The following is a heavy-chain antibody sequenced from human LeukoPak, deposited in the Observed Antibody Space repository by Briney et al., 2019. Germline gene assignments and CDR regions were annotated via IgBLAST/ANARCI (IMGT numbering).Heavy chain of an antibody. J-gene: IGHJ2*01. Sequence: EPSETLSLTCTVSGGSISSYYWSWIRQPPGKGLEWIGYIYYSGTTNYNPSLKSRVTISVDTSKNQFSLKLSSVTAADTAVYYCARELQYSGSYYPQWYFDLWGRGTLVTVSS. D-gene: IGHD1-26*01. CDR3: ARELQYSGSYYPQWYFDL. CDR1: GGSISSYY. V-gene: IGHV4-59*01. CDR2: IYYSGTT.